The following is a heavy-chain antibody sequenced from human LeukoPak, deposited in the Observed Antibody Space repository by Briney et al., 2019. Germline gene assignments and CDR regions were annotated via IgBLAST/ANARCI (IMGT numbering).Heavy chain of an antibody. D-gene: IGHD3-22*01. CDR3: ARDLHYYDSSGSRHYMDV. Sequence: RGSLRLSCVASGFSLSRYWMHWARQAPGKGLVWVSRINSDGSTTTYADSVKGRFTISRDNAKNTLYLQMNSLRAEDTAVYYCARDLHYYDSSGSRHYMDVWGKGTTVTVSS. J-gene: IGHJ6*03. CDR2: INSDGSTT. V-gene: IGHV3-74*01. CDR1: GFSLSRYW.